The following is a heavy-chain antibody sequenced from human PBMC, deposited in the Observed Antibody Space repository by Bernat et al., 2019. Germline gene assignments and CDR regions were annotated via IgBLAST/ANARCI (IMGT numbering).Heavy chain of an antibody. CDR1: GYTFTGYY. V-gene: IGHV1-2*04. Sequence: QVQLVQSGAEVKKPGASVKVSCKASGYTFTGYYMHWVRQAPGQGLEWMGWINPNSGGTNYAQKFQGWVTMTRDTSISTAYMELSRLRSDDTAVYYCARARIAARPDIRNYGMDVWGQGTTVTVSS. J-gene: IGHJ6*02. CDR2: INPNSGGT. CDR3: ARARIAARPDIRNYGMDV. D-gene: IGHD6-6*01.